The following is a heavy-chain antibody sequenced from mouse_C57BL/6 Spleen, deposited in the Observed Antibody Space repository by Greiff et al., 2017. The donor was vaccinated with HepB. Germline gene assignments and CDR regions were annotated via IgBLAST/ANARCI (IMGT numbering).Heavy chain of an antibody. J-gene: IGHJ4*01. CDR1: GYTFTDYY. CDR3: ARWSGNCYAMDY. V-gene: IGHV1-26*01. CDR2: INPNNGGT. Sequence: VQLQQSGPELVKPGASVKISCKASGYTFTDYYMNWVKQSHGKSLEWIGDINPNNGGTSYNQKFKGKATLTVDKSSSTAYMELRSLTSEDSAVYYCARWSGNCYAMDYWGQGTSVTVSS. D-gene: IGHD2-1*01.